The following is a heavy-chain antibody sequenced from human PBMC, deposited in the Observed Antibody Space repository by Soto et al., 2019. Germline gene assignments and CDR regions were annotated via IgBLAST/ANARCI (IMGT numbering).Heavy chain of an antibody. CDR1: GFTFRTYG. Sequence: QVQLVESGGGVVQPGTSLRLSCAASGFTFRTYGMHWVRQAPGKGLEWVAVISYDGGNEYYADSVKGRFTVSRDNSKNTLYLQMDSLRADDTAVYYCAKDRTVIWVGDPSVGMDLWGQGTTVTVPS. V-gene: IGHV3-30*18. CDR3: AKDRTVIWVGDPSVGMDL. CDR2: ISYDGGNE. D-gene: IGHD3-10*01. J-gene: IGHJ6*02.